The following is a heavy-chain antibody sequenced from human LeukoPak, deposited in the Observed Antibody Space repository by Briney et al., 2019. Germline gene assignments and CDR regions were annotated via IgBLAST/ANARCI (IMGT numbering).Heavy chain of an antibody. Sequence: SQTLSLTFPITGDSVSSNSAAWNWMRQSPSRGLEWLGSTYYRSKWYNDYAISVKSRITINPDTSKNQFSLQLNSVTPEDTAVYYCARSYSSGLHYSGQGTLVTVSS. D-gene: IGHD6-19*01. CDR2: TYYRSKWYN. CDR3: ARSYSSGLHY. CDR1: GDSVSSNSAA. J-gene: IGHJ4*02. V-gene: IGHV6-1*01.